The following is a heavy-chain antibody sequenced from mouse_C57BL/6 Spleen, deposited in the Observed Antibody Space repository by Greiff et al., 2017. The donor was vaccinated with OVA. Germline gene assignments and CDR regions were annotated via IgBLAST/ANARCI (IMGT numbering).Heavy chain of an antibody. J-gene: IGHJ2*01. CDR3: AINWDY. CDR2: IYPGSGNT. V-gene: IGHV1-76*01. D-gene: IGHD4-1*01. Sequence: VKLQESGAELVRPGASVKLSCKASGYTFTDYYINWVKQRPGQGLEWIARIYPGSGNTYYNEKFKGKATLTAEKSSSTAYMQLSSLTSEDSAVYFCAINWDYWGQGTTLTVSS. CDR1: GYTFTDYY.